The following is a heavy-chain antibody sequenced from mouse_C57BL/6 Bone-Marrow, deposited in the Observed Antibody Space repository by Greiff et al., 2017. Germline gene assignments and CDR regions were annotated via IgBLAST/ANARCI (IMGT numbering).Heavy chain of an antibody. D-gene: IGHD1-1*01. V-gene: IGHV2-5-1*01. Sequence: QVQLKQSGPSLVQPSQSLSITCTVSGFSLTSYGVHWVRQSPGTGLEWLGVIWRGGSTDYNAAFMSRLSITKDNSKSQVFFKMNSLQADDTALYYCAPIYYYGSSYAMETRGERNSVTVSS. CDR2: IWRGGST. J-gene: IGHJ4*01. CDR1: GFSLTSYG. CDR3: APIYYYGSSYAMET.